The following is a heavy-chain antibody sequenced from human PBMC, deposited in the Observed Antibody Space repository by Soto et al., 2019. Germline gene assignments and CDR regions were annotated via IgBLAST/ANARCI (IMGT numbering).Heavy chain of an antibody. CDR1: GFPSSTYGFSTYA. J-gene: IGHJ6*02. V-gene: IGHV3-23*01. Sequence: GGSLRLSCMASGFPSSTYGFSTYAMTWVRQPPGRGLEWVSAITGSGGGTYYADSVKGRFTVSRDNSKNTLYLQMHSLRAEDAAIFYCAKWDTHGIIPPTVGGNYYYYDIDVWGQGTRVTVSS. D-gene: IGHD5-18*01. CDR2: ITGSGGGT. CDR3: AKWDTHGIIPPTVGGNYYYYDIDV.